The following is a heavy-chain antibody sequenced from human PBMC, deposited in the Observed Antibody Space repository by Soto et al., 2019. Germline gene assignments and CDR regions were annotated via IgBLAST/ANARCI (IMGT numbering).Heavy chain of an antibody. V-gene: IGHV1-69*13. Sequence: GASVKVSCKASGGTFSSYAISWVRQAPGQGLEWMGGIIPIFGTANYAQKFQGRVTITADESTSTAYMELSSLRSEDTAVYYCAKGPSSSYKGHFDYWGKGTTVTVSS. CDR1: GGTFSSYA. D-gene: IGHD6-13*01. CDR2: IIPIFGTA. CDR3: AKGPSSSYKGHFDY. J-gene: IGHJ4*03.